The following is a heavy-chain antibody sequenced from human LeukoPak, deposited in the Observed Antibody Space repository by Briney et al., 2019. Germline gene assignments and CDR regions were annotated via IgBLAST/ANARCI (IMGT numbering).Heavy chain of an antibody. CDR3: ARHSDGGAKLRLDY. CDR1: GASISGYF. V-gene: IGHV4-59*08. CDR2: IHYSGSA. J-gene: IGHJ4*02. Sequence: SETLSLTCTVSGASISGYFWSWIRQPPGKGPEWIGFIHYSGSANYNPSLESRLTTSADTSKNQFSLKLSSVVAADTAAYYCARHSDGGAKLRLDYWGRGTLVTVSS. D-gene: IGHD2-8*02.